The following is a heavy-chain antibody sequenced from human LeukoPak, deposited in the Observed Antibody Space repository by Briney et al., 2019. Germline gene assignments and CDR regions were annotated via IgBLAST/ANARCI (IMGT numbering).Heavy chain of an antibody. CDR2: ISGSGGST. Sequence: PGGSLRLSCAASGFPFSSYAMRWVRQAPGKGLEWVSAISGSGGSTFYADSVQGRFTISRDNSKNTLYLQMNSLRAEDTAVYYCAKGLVYGDAWGQGTLVTVSS. J-gene: IGHJ5*02. CDR3: AKGLVYGDA. D-gene: IGHD4-17*01. CDR1: GFPFSSYA. V-gene: IGHV3-23*01.